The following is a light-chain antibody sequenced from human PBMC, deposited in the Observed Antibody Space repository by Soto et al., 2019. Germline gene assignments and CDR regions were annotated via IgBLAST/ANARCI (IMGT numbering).Light chain of an antibody. Sequence: EIVLTQSPATLSLSPGERATLSCRASQRVSSYLAWYQQKPGQAPRLLIYDASNRATGIPDRFSGSGSGTDFTLTISSLEPEDFAVYYCQQRSNWPPFTFGPGTKVNIK. V-gene: IGKV3-11*01. CDR2: DAS. CDR3: QQRSNWPPFT. CDR1: QRVSSY. J-gene: IGKJ3*01.